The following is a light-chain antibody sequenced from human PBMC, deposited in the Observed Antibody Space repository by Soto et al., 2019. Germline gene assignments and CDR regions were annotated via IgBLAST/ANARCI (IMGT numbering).Light chain of an antibody. J-gene: IGLJ2*01. Sequence: QSVLTQPPSVSAAPGQKVTISCSGSSSNIGNNYVSWYQQLTGTAPKLLIYENNKRPSGIPDRFSGSKSGTSATLGITGLQTGDEADYYCGTWDSGLSVVFGEGTKLTVL. CDR2: ENN. CDR1: SSNIGNNY. V-gene: IGLV1-51*02. CDR3: GTWDSGLSVV.